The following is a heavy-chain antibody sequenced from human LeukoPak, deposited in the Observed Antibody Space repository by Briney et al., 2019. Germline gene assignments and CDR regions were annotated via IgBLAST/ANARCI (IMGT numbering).Heavy chain of an antibody. J-gene: IGHJ4*02. D-gene: IGHD5/OR15-5a*01. Sequence: PSQTLSLTCAISGDSVSSNSATWNWLRQSPSRGLEWLGRTYYRSKWYSDSAISVKGRITINPDTSKNQCSLQLNSATPEDTAVYYCGRLSTRSEAVDYWGQGTLVTVSS. CDR2: TYYRSKWYS. V-gene: IGHV6-1*01. CDR3: GRLSTRSEAVDY. CDR1: GDSVSSNSAT.